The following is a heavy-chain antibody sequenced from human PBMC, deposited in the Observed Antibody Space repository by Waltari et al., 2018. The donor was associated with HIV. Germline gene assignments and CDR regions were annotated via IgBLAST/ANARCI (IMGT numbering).Heavy chain of an antibody. CDR2: IGTSSRPI. CDR1: GFTFNTFG. V-gene: IGHV3-48*04. Sequence: DVQLEESGGGLVQPGGSLRLSCAASGFTFNTFGFNWVRQAPGKGFEWVSYIGTSSRPIYYADSVKGRFTISRDDAKNSLYLEMNSLRADDTAVYYCARESYYYDSSGYPLAYWGQGILVTVSS. CDR3: ARESYYYDSSGYPLAY. D-gene: IGHD3-22*01. J-gene: IGHJ4*02.